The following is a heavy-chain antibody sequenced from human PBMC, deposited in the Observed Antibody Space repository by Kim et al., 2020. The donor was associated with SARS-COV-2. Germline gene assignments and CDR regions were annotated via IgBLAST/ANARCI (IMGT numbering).Heavy chain of an antibody. Sequence: GGSLRLSCVGSGFTISNNYMTWVRQAPGKGLEWVSVIYSGGSTYYADSVRVRFTVSIDNSKNTLYLQMNSLRAEDTAVYYCARDFTMVRGVINYGMDVWG. J-gene: IGHJ6*01. CDR3: ARDFTMVRGVINYGMDV. CDR1: GFTISNNY. CDR2: IYSGGST. V-gene: IGHV3-66*01. D-gene: IGHD3-10*01.